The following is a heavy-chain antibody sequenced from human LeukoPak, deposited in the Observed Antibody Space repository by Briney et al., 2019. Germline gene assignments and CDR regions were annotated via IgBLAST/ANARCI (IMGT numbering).Heavy chain of an antibody. CDR2: IYPGDSDT. V-gene: IGHV5-51*01. J-gene: IGHJ3*02. Sequence: GESLKISCKGSGYSFTNYWIGWVRQMPGEGLEWMGIIYPGDSDTRYRPSFQGQVTISADKSISTAYLQWSSLKASDTAMYYCARGGRGLSGSYFLKAFDIWGQGTMVTVSS. CDR3: ARGGRGLSGSYFLKAFDI. D-gene: IGHD1-26*01. CDR1: GYSFTNYW.